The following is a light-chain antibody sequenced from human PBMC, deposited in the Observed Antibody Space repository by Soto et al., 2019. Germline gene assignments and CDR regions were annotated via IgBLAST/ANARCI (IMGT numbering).Light chain of an antibody. CDR3: QQYNNWPPPFT. V-gene: IGKV3-15*01. Sequence: EIVMTQSPATLSVSPGERATLSCRASQSVSSNLAWYQQKPGQAPRLLLYGASTRATGIPARFSGSGSGTEFTLTISSLQSEDFAVYYCQQYNNWPPPFTFGPGTKVDIK. CDR1: QSVSSN. J-gene: IGKJ3*01. CDR2: GAS.